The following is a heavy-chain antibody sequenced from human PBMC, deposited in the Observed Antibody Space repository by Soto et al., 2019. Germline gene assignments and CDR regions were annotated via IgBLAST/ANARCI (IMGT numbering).Heavy chain of an antibody. CDR3: AKDLVATVTGDAFDI. CDR2: VSISGDST. Sequence: EVQLLESGGGLVQPGGSLRLSCAASGFNFSSSGFTFSSYAMTWVRHAPGKGLEWVSTVSISGDSTYYADSVKGRFTISRVDPKNTLYLRRNSLRADDTAVYYCAKDLVATVTGDAFDIWDQGTIVTVSS. J-gene: IGHJ3*02. CDR1: GFNFSSSGFTFSSYA. V-gene: IGHV3-23*01. D-gene: IGHD5-12*01.